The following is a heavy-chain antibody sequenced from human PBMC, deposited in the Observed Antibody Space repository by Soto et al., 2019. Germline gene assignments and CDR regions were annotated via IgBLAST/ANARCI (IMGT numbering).Heavy chain of an antibody. CDR1: GYTFTSYG. Sequence: ASVKVSCKACGYTFTSYGISWVRQAPGQGLEWMGWISAYNGNTNYAQKLQGRVTMTTDTSTSTAYMELRSLRSDDTAVYYCARDSRYDKFYGMEVWGQGTTVNVSS. V-gene: IGHV1-18*04. J-gene: IGHJ6*01. CDR3: ARDSRYDKFYGMEV. D-gene: IGHD3-9*01. CDR2: ISAYNGNT.